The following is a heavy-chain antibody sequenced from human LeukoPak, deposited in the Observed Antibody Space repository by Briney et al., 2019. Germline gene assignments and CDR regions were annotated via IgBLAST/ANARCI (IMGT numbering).Heavy chain of an antibody. V-gene: IGHV1-2*02. D-gene: IGHD3-22*01. CDR3: AREWRHYYDSSGYPDAFDI. CDR1: GYTFTGYY. CDR2: INPNSGGT. J-gene: IGHJ3*02. Sequence: ASVKVSCKASGYTFTGYYMHWVRQAPGQGLEWMGWINPNSGGTNYAQKFQGRVTMTRDTSISTAYMGLSRLRSDDTAVYYCAREWRHYYDSSGYPDAFDIWGQGTMVTVSS.